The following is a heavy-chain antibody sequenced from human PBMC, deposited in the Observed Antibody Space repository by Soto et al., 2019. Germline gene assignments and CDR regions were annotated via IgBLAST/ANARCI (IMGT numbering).Heavy chain of an antibody. V-gene: IGHV3-7*01. CDR2: IKQDGSEK. CDR3: ARARVAAAGSDYYYYYMDV. J-gene: IGHJ6*03. CDR1: GFTFSSYW. D-gene: IGHD6-13*01. Sequence: GGSLRLSCAASGFTFSSYWMSWVRQAPGKGLEWVANIKQDGSEKYYVDSVKGRFTISRDNAKNSLYLQMNSLRAEDTAVYYCARARVAAAGSDYYYYYMDVWGKGTTVTVSS.